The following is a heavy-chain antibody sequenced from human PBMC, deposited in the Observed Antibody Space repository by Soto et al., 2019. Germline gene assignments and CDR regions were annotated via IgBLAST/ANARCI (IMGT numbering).Heavy chain of an antibody. Sequence: SLRLSCAASGFSFFNYAMSWVRQAPGKGLDWISVISGSGGSTYYADSVKGRFTISRDNSKNTLFLQMNSLRAEDTAIYYCAKGDYYDSSGYSLQRAFDYWGQGTLVTVSS. V-gene: IGHV3-23*01. CDR3: AKGDYYDSSGYSLQRAFDY. J-gene: IGHJ4*02. CDR2: ISGSGGST. CDR1: GFSFFNYA. D-gene: IGHD3-22*01.